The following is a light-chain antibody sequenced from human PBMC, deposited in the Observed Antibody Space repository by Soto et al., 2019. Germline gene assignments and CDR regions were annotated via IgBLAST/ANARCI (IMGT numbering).Light chain of an antibody. Sequence: QSVLTQPPSMSGAPGQRVTISCTGSSSNIGACYDVHWYQQLPGTAPKLLIYGNSNRPSGVPDRFSGSKSGTSASLPITGLQAEDEADYYCQSYDSSLSGYVFGTGTKLTVL. CDR1: SSNIGACYD. J-gene: IGLJ1*01. CDR2: GNS. V-gene: IGLV1-40*01. CDR3: QSYDSSLSGYV.